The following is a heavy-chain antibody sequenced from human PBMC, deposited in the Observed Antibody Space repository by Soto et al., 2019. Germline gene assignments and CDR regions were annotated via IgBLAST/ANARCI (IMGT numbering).Heavy chain of an antibody. J-gene: IGHJ6*03. CDR3: ARGPSISGTVTTTYYYYYMDV. V-gene: IGHV4-34*01. D-gene: IGHD4-17*01. CDR2: INHSGST. Sequence: SETLYLTCAVYGGSLSGYYWSWIRQPPGKGLEWIGEINHSGSTNYNPSLKSRVTISVDTSKNQFSLKLSSVTAADTAVYYCARGPSISGTVTTTYYYYYMDVWGKGTTVTVSS. CDR1: GGSLSGYY.